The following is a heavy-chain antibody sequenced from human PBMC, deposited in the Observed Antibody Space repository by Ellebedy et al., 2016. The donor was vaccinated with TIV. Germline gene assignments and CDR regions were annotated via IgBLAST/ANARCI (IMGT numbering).Heavy chain of an antibody. CDR2: IYYSGST. J-gene: IGHJ4*02. CDR1: GGSISHRTYY. V-gene: IGHV4-39*07. D-gene: IGHD6-13*01. Sequence: SETLSLTXTVSGGSISHRTYYWGLIRQPPGNGLEWIGSIYYSGSTYYNPSLKSRVTFSVDTSKNQFSLRLRSVTAADTAVYYCARHSAAPGKFDSWGQGTLVTVSS. CDR3: ARHSAAPGKFDS.